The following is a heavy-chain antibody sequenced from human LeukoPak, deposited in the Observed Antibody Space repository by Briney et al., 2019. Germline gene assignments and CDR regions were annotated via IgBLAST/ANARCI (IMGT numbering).Heavy chain of an antibody. CDR1: GFTFSRNW. Sequence: GGSLRLSCAASGFTFSRNWMHWVRQAPGKGLVWVSRINSDGSITNYADSVRGRFIISRDNAKNTLYLQMSSLRAEDTAVYYCAKIDAYWGQGTLVTVSS. CDR3: AKIDAY. CDR2: INSDGSIT. J-gene: IGHJ4*02. V-gene: IGHV3-74*01.